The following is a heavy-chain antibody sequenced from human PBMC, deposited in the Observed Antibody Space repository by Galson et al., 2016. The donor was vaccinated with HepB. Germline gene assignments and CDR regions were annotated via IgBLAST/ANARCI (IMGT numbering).Heavy chain of an antibody. CDR3: ARPGSTLQYAMDV. Sequence: SETLSLTCTVSGGSIRSSSYYWAWIRQPPGKGLEYIGSVYYTGSTYYNPSLKSRVTISVDRSRNQLSLTLTSVTAADTAVYYCARPGSTLQYAMDVWGQGTTVIVSS. CDR1: GGSIRSSSYY. CDR2: VYYTGST. J-gene: IGHJ6*02. D-gene: IGHD3-10*01. V-gene: IGHV4-39*01.